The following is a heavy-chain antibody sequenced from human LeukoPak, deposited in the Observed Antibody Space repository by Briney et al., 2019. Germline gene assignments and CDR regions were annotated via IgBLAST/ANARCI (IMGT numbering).Heavy chain of an antibody. D-gene: IGHD1-26*01. Sequence: GGSLRLSCAASGFTFSSYRMHWVRQTPGKGLEWVSSISSSSNFIYYEDSVKGRFTISRDNAKNSLYLQMNSLRAEDTAVYYCAKDRPSGSYYYYYYYYMDVWGKGTTVTISS. CDR2: ISSSSNFI. J-gene: IGHJ6*03. CDR1: GFTFSSYR. CDR3: AKDRPSGSYYYYYYYYMDV. V-gene: IGHV3-21*04.